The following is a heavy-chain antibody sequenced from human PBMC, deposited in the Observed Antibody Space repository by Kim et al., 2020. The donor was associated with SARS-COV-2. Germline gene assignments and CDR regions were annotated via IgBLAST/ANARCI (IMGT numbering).Heavy chain of an antibody. Sequence: SETLSLTCTVSGGSISSYYWSWIRQPPGKELEWIGYIYYSGSTNYNPSLKSRVTISVDTSKNQFSLKLSSVTAADTAVYYCARGPYYYDSSGYYYGYYGMDVWGQGTTVTVSS. CDR1: GGSISSYY. CDR3: ARGPYYYDSSGYYYGYYGMDV. D-gene: IGHD3-22*01. V-gene: IGHV4-59*01. J-gene: IGHJ6*02. CDR2: IYYSGST.